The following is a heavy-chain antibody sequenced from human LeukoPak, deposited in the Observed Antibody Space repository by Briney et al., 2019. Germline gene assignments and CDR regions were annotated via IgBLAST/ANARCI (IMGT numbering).Heavy chain of an antibody. CDR1: GDSFSGPNYH. V-gene: IGHV4-39*07. CDR2: VSHSGTT. CDR3: AREFEEGQRATVLGVVIIVWFDH. J-gene: IGHJ5*02. D-gene: IGHD3-3*01. Sequence: SETLSLTCTVAGDSFSGPNYHWGWIRQPPGKGLEWIGSVSHSGTTSYNPSRKGRLTVAIAPSKNEVYLHVTSVTAADTAIYYCAREFEEGQRATVLGVVIIVWFDHWGQGTLVTVSS.